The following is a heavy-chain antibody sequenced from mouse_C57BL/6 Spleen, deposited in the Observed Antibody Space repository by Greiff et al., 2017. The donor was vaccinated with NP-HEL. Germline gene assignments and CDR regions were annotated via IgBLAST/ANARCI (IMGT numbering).Heavy chain of an antibody. V-gene: IGHV5-4*01. CDR2: ISDGGSYT. CDR1: GFTFSSYA. D-gene: IGHD1-1*01. J-gene: IGHJ3*01. CDR3: ARATVVAPFAY. Sequence: EVHLVESGGGLVKPGGSLKLSCAASGFTFSSYAMSWVRQTPEKRLEWVATISDGGSYTYYPDNVKGRFTISRDNAKNNLYLQMSHLKSEDTAMYYCARATVVAPFAYWGQGTLVTVSA.